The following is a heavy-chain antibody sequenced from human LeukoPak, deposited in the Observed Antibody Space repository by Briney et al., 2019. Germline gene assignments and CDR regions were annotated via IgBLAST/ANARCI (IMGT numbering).Heavy chain of an antibody. CDR3: ATGPTYGFDF. CDR1: GFTFSNYA. D-gene: IGHD3-10*01. Sequence: PGGSLRLSCAASGFTFSNYAMSWVRQAPGKGLEWVSTLSGTGGSTYYADSVKGRFTISRDNSKNSLYLQVSSLRAEATAVYYCATGPTYGFDFWGQGTLVTVSS. V-gene: IGHV3-23*01. CDR2: LSGTGGST. J-gene: IGHJ4*02.